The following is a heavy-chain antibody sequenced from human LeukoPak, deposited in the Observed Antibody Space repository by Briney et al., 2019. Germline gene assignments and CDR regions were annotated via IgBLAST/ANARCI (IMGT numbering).Heavy chain of an antibody. CDR3: ARDSLTIHAFDI. CDR1: GYTFTSYD. Sequence: ASVKVSCKASGYTFTSYDINWVRQATGQGLEWMGWINPNSGNTGYAQKFQGRVTVTRNTSISTAYMELSSLRSEDTAVYYCARDSLTIHAFDIWGQGTMVTVSS. D-gene: IGHD3-3*01. V-gene: IGHV1-8*03. CDR2: INPNSGNT. J-gene: IGHJ3*02.